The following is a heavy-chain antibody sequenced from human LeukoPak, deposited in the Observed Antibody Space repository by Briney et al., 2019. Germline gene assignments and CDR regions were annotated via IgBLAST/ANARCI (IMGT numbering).Heavy chain of an antibody. V-gene: IGHV1-69*05. CDR1: GGTFSSYA. CDR3: ARDPSIAAAGTVNWYFDL. Sequence: SVKVSCKASGGTFSSYAISWVRQAPGQGLEWMGGIIPIFGTANYAQKFQGRVTITTDESTSTAYMELSSLRSEDTAVYYCARDPSIAAAGTVNWYFDLWGRGTLVTVPS. D-gene: IGHD6-13*01. J-gene: IGHJ2*01. CDR2: IIPIFGTA.